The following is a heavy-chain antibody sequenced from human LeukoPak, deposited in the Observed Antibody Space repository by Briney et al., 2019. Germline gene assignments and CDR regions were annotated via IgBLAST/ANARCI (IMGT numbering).Heavy chain of an antibody. Sequence: QPGGSLRLSCAASGFTFSPHAMHWVRQAPGKGLEWVANIKQDGSVKHYVDSVKGRFTISRDNAKNSLYLEMNSLRVEDTAVYYCARDLAASGSLDYWGRGTLVTVSS. CDR3: ARDLAASGSLDY. CDR2: IKQDGSVK. D-gene: IGHD3-10*01. CDR1: GFTFSPHA. J-gene: IGHJ4*02. V-gene: IGHV3-7*01.